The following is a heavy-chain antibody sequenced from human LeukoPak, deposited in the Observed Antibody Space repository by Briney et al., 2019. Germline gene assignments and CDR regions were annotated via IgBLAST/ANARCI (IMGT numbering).Heavy chain of an antibody. D-gene: IGHD4-23*01. CDR2: ISSSSSYI. CDR1: GFTFSSYS. J-gene: IGHJ4*02. Sequence: GGFLRLSCAASGFTFSSYSMNWVRQAPGKGLEWVSSISSSSSYIYYADSVKGRFTISRDNAKNSLYLQMNSLRAEDTAVYYCARDRMGALYGGNPNDYWGQGTLVTVSS. V-gene: IGHV3-21*01. CDR3: ARDRMGALYGGNPNDY.